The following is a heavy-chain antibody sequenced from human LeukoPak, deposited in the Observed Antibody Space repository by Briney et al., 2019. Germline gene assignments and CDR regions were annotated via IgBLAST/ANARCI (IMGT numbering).Heavy chain of an antibody. D-gene: IGHD2-21*02. J-gene: IGHJ6*03. V-gene: IGHV1-18*01. CDR1: GYTFSSYG. Sequence: ASVKVSCTASGYTFSSYGISWVRQAPGQGLEWMGWISPYNGDTNYAQKFRGRVTMTTDTSTNTAHMELRSLRSDDTAVYYCARAGGYYSRRGTDYMDVWGKGTTVTVSS. CDR3: ARAGGYYSRRGTDYMDV. CDR2: ISPYNGDT.